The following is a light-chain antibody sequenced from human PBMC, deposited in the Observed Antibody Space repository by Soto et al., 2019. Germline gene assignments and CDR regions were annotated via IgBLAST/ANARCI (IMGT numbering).Light chain of an antibody. CDR2: AAS. CDR3: QKYNSAPWT. Sequence: DIQMTQSPSSLSASVGDRVTITFRASQGISNYLAWYQQKPGTVPKLLISAASTLQTGVHSRFSGGGSGTDFTLTISSLQPEDVATYYCQKYNSAPWTFGQGTKVDIK. V-gene: IGKV1-27*01. CDR1: QGISNY. J-gene: IGKJ1*01.